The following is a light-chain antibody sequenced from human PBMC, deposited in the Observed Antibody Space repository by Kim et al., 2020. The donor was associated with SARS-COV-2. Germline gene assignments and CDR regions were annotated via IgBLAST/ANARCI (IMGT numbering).Light chain of an antibody. J-gene: IGLJ2*01. CDR2: AKN. CDR1: SLRSYY. Sequence: AWGQTVRITCQGDSLRSYYASWYQQKPGQAPVLVIYAKNDRPSGIPDRFSGSSSGNTASLTITGAQAEDEADYYCNSRDSSGNHVVIGGGTQLTVL. CDR3: NSRDSSGNHVV. V-gene: IGLV3-19*01.